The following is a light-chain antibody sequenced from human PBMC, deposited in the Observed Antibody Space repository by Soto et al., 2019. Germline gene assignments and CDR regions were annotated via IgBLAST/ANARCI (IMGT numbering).Light chain of an antibody. CDR3: SSYTTSSSYF. V-gene: IGLV1-40*01. CDR1: ASNIGAGYD. J-gene: IGLJ1*01. CDR2: ANT. Sequence: QSVLTQPPSVSGAPGQRVTISCTGSASNIGAGYDVHWYVQLPGAAPKLLIYANTNRPSGVPDRFSGSKSGTSASLAITGLQAEEEADYYCSSYTTSSSYFFGTGTKVTVL.